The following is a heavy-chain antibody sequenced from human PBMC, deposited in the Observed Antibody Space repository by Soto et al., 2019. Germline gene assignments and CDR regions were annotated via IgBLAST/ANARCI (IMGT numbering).Heavy chain of an antibody. D-gene: IGHD3-10*01. J-gene: IGHJ5*02. Sequence: SETLSLTCTVSGGSISSYYWSWIRQPPGKGLEWIGYIYYSGSTNYNPSLKSRVTISVDTSKNQFSLKLSSVTAADTAVYYCSRYRKVMVRGVTINWFDPWGQGTLVTV. CDR1: GGSISSYY. CDR2: IYYSGST. CDR3: SRYRKVMVRGVTINWFDP. V-gene: IGHV4-59*01.